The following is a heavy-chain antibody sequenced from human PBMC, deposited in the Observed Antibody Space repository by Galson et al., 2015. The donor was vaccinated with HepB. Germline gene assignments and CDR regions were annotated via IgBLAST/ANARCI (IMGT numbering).Heavy chain of an antibody. CDR2: FDPEDGET. CDR3: ATRLYGDYGYFDL. CDR1: GYTLTKIF. Sequence: SGYTLTKIFMHWVRQAPGKGLEWMGGFDPEDGETVYAQKFQGRVIMTDDTSTDTAYMELSSLRSEDTAVYFCATRLYGDYGYFDLWGRGTLVTVSS. D-gene: IGHD4-17*01. J-gene: IGHJ2*01. V-gene: IGHV1-24*01.